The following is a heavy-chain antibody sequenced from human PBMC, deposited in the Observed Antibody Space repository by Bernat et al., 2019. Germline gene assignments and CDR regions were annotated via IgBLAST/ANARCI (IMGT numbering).Heavy chain of an antibody. CDR3: AREEDTAMVRSGMDV. CDR2: ISYDGSNK. CDR1: GFTFSSYA. Sequence: FQLMESGGGLVQPGGSLRLSCAASGFTFSSYAMHWVRQAPGKGLEWVAVISYDGSNKYYADSVKGRFTISRDNSKNTLYLQMNSLRAEDTAVYYCAREEDTAMVRSGMDVWGQGTTVTVSS. D-gene: IGHD5-18*01. V-gene: IGHV3-30-3*01. J-gene: IGHJ6*02.